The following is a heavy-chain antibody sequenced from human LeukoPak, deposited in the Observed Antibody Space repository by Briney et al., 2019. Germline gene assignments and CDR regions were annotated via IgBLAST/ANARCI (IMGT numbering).Heavy chain of an antibody. J-gene: IGHJ3*02. CDR3: ARERFRPYDFWSGYAFDI. Sequence: GASVKVSCKASGYTFTSYTINWVRQAPGQGLEWMGWMNPNSGNTGYAQKFQGRVTITRNTSISTAYMELSSLISEDTAVYYCARERFRPYDFWSGYAFDIWGQGTMVTVSS. CDR2: MNPNSGNT. V-gene: IGHV1-8*03. CDR1: GYTFTSYT. D-gene: IGHD3-3*01.